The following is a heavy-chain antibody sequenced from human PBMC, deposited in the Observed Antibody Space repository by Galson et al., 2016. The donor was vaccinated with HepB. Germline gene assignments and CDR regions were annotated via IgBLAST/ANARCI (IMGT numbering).Heavy chain of an antibody. D-gene: IGHD4-17*01. Sequence: SLRLSCAASGFSFSDFAMSWVRQAPGKGLEWVASLSDSGVSTYYTDSVKGRFTISRDNAKNSLYLQMNSLRVEDTAVYCCARGGLYGDYVDYWGQGTLVTVSS. CDR1: GFSFSDFA. CDR3: ARGGLYGDYVDY. V-gene: IGHV3-23*01. J-gene: IGHJ4*02. CDR2: LSDSGVST.